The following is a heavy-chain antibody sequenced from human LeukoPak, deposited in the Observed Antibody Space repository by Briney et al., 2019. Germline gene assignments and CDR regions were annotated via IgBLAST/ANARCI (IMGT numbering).Heavy chain of an antibody. V-gene: IGHV3-23*01. J-gene: IGHJ5*02. D-gene: IGHD3-10*01. CDR2: QSGSGHNT. CDR3: ATDWTLRGVPTFFDP. Sequence: GGSLRLSCEASGFTIENHVMTWVRQAPGKGPEWVASQSGSGHNTYYSESVRGRFAISRDNSKNTVFLQMNSLRVGDTAIYYCATDWTLRGVPTFFDPWGQGTVVSVSS. CDR1: GFTIENHV.